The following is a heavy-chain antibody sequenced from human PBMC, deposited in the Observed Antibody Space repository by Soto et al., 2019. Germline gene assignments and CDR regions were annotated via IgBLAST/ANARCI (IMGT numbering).Heavy chain of an antibody. D-gene: IGHD6-19*01. CDR2: INTDGSVT. J-gene: IGHJ4*02. V-gene: IGHV3-74*01. Sequence: EVPLVESGGGLVQPGGSLRLSCAASGFTFSSHWMYWVRQAPGKGLVWVSRINTDGSVTSYADSVKGRFTISRDNTKNTLFLLMNSLRIEDTAVYYCARYGSGAGDYWGQGTLVTVSS. CDR3: ARYGSGAGDY. CDR1: GFTFSSHW.